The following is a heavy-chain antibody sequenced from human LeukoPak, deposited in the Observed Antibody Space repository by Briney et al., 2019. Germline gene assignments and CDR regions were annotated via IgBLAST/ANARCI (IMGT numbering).Heavy chain of an antibody. V-gene: IGHV4-34*01. J-gene: IGHJ4*02. D-gene: IGHD2-15*01. CDR3: ARKKLGGGRAFGY. CDR2: INHSGST. Sequence: XWIGEINHSGSTNYNPPLKSRVTISVDTSKNQFSLKLSSVTAADTAVYYCARKKLGGGRAFGYWGQGTLVTVSS.